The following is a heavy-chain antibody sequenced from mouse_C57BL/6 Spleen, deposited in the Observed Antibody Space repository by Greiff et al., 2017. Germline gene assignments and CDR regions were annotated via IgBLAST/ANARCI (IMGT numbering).Heavy chain of an antibody. CDR3: ARDEGYGGDYYAMDY. CDR1: GFTFSSYG. J-gene: IGHJ4*01. D-gene: IGHD2-3*01. V-gene: IGHV5-6*01. CDR2: ISSGGSYT. Sequence: EVQGVESGGDLVKPGGSLKLSCAASGFTFSSYGMSWVRQTPDKRLEWVATISSGGSYTYYPDSVKGRFTISRDNAKNTLYLQMSILKSEDTAMDYGARDEGYGGDYYAMDYWGQGTSVTVSS.